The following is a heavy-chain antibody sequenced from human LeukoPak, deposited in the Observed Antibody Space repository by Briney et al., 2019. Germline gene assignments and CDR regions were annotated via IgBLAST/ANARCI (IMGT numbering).Heavy chain of an antibody. J-gene: IGHJ3*02. CDR1: GFTFSSYG. D-gene: IGHD3-16*02. CDR2: ISYDGSNK. CDR3: AKDHMITFGGVIVGDAFDI. V-gene: IGHV3-30*18. Sequence: PGGSLRPSCAASGFTFSSYGMHWVRQAPGKGLEWVPVISYDGSNKYYADSVKGRFTISRDNSKNTLYLQMNSLRAEDTAVYYCAKDHMITFGGVIVGDAFDIWGQGTMVTVSS.